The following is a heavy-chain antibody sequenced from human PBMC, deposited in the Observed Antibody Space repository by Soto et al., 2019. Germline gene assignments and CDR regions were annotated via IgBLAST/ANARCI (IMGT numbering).Heavy chain of an antibody. V-gene: IGHV3-23*01. Sequence: GGSLRLSCAASGFTFTKYAMSWVRQGPGKGLEWVSALSGGGGSTYYADSVKGRFTVSRDNSKNTLYLQMNSLRAEDTAVYFCAKGYFEVSTLYFDSWGQGTLVTVSS. J-gene: IGHJ4*02. D-gene: IGHD5-18*01. CDR1: GFTFTKYA. CDR3: AKGYFEVSTLYFDS. CDR2: LSGGGGST.